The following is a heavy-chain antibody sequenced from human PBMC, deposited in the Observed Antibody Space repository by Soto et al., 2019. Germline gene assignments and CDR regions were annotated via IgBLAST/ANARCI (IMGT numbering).Heavy chain of an antibody. D-gene: IGHD2-15*01. CDR1: GFTFSGSA. CDR3: TRLGLICGGGRCYAFGFWSAP. Sequence: GGSLRLSCAASGFTFSGSAMHWVRQASEKGLEWVGRIRSKANSYATAYAASVKGRFTISRDDSKNTAYLQMNSLKTEDTAVYYCTRLGLICGGGRCYAFGFWSAPWGKGTLVPVSS. J-gene: IGHJ5*02. V-gene: IGHV3-73*01. CDR2: IRSKANSYAT.